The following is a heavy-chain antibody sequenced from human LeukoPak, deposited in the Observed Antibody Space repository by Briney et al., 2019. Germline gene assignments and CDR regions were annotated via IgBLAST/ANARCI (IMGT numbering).Heavy chain of an antibody. J-gene: IGHJ4*02. CDR2: IYYSGST. CDR3: ARHEMYYYDSSGYSSFDY. V-gene: IGHV4-59*08. D-gene: IGHD3-22*01. CDR1: GGSISSYY. Sequence: PSETLSLTCTVSGGSISSYYWSWIRQPPGKGLEWIGYIYYSGSTNYNPSLKSRVTISVDTSKNQFSLKLSSVTAADTAVYYCARHEMYYYDSSGYSSFDYWGQGTLVTVSS.